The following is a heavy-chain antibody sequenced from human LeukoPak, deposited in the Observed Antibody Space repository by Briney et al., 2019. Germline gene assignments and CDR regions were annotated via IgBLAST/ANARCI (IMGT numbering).Heavy chain of an antibody. Sequence: ASVKVSCKASGYTFTTYSNSWVRQAPGQGLEWMGGIIPLFGIANYAQKFQGRVTITADGSTSTSYMQLNSLTSEDTAVYYCAREGAWGRAASGTKWFDPWGLGTQVTVSS. CDR3: AREGAWGRAASGTKWFDP. D-gene: IGHD6-13*01. J-gene: IGHJ5*02. V-gene: IGHV1-69*13. CDR1: GYTFTTYS. CDR2: IIPLFGIA.